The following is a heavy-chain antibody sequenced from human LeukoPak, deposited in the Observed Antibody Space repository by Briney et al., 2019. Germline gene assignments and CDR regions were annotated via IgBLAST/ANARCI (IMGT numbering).Heavy chain of an antibody. Sequence: PGGSLRLSCAASGFTFDDYAMHWVRQAPGKGLEWVSGISWNSGSIGYADSVKGRFTTSRDNAKNSLYLQMNSLRAEDTALYYCAKSHDIDYYDSSGYLKSFDYWGQGTLVAVSS. CDR1: GFTFDDYA. CDR2: ISWNSGSI. V-gene: IGHV3-9*01. D-gene: IGHD3-22*01. J-gene: IGHJ4*02. CDR3: AKSHDIDYYDSSGYLKSFDY.